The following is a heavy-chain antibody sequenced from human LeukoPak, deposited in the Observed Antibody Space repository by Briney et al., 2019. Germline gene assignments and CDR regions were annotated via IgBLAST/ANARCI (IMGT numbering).Heavy chain of an antibody. CDR2: INHSGST. J-gene: IGHJ3*02. V-gene: IGHV4-34*01. CDR3: AREEWELHTFDI. Sequence: SSETLSLTCAVYGGSFSGYYWSWIRQPPGKGLEWIGEINHSGSTNYNPSLKSRVTISVDTSKNQFSLKLSSVTAADTAVYYCAREEWELHTFDIWGQGTMVSVSS. D-gene: IGHD1-26*01. CDR1: GGSFSGYY.